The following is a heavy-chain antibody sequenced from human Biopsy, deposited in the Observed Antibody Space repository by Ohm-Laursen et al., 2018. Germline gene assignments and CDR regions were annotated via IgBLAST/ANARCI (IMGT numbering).Heavy chain of an antibody. CDR3: ARGYSRRVSIFEASIYWFDT. Sequence: ASVKVSCKASGYTFSTYDVNWVRQARGQGLEWMGWMIPSSGKTGYAQRFQGRVTLTMNTSISTAYMELSGLRSEDTAVYFCARGYSRRVSIFEASIYWFDTWGQGTLVTVSS. CDR2: MIPSSGKT. D-gene: IGHD6-6*01. V-gene: IGHV1-8*01. CDR1: GYTFSTYD. J-gene: IGHJ5*02.